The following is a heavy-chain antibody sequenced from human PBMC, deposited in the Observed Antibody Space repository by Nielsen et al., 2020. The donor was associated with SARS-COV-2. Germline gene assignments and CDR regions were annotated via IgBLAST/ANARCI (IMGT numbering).Heavy chain of an antibody. V-gene: IGHV3-21*04. CDR2: ISSSSSYI. D-gene: IGHD6-19*01. Sequence: GESLKISCAASGFTFSSYSMNWVRQAPGKGLEWVSSISSSSSYIYYADSVKGRFTISRDNAKNSLYLQMNSLRAEDTALYYCAKAPSSGWSRDYWGQGTLVTVSS. CDR3: AKAPSSGWSRDY. CDR1: GFTFSSYS. J-gene: IGHJ4*02.